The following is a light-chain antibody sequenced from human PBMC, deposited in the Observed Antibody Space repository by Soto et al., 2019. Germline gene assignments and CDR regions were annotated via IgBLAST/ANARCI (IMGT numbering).Light chain of an antibody. CDR1: QSISSY. J-gene: IGKJ1*01. V-gene: IGKV1-39*01. CDR3: QQSYSRPRT. CDR2: TTS. Sequence: DIQMTQSPSSLSAYVGDRVTITCRASQSISSYLNWYQQKPGKAPNLLMYTTSSLETGVQPRFSGSGSGTDFTLTISSLQPEDFATYYCQQSYSRPRTFGQGTEVEI.